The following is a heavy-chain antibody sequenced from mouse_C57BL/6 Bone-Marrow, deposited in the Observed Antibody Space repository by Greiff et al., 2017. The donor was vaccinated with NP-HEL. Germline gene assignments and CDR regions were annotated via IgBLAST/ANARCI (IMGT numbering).Heavy chain of an antibody. CDR1: GYTFTDYH. CDR3: ARGGRSLFYAMDY. V-gene: IGHV1-22*01. CDR2: INPNNGGT. D-gene: IGHD6-2*01. Sequence: EVQLQQSGPELVKPGASVKMSCKASGYTFTDYHMHWVKQSHGKSLEWIGYINPNNGGTSYNQKFKGKATLTVNKSSSTAYMELRSLTSEDSAVYYCARGGRSLFYAMDYWGQGTSVTVSS. J-gene: IGHJ4*01.